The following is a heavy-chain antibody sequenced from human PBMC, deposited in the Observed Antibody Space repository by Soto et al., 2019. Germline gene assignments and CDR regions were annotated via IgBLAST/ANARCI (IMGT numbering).Heavy chain of an antibody. V-gene: IGHV3-23*01. Sequence: EVQLLESGGGLVQPGGSLRLSCVASGFTFSSYAMSWVRQTPGKGLEWVSGISGSGGTTYYADSVKGRFTISRDNSKNTLYLLMNSLRAEDTSVYYCAKDRDSSAWYLDYWGQGTLVTVSS. CDR3: AKDRDSSAWYLDY. D-gene: IGHD6-19*01. CDR1: GFTFSSYA. J-gene: IGHJ4*02. CDR2: ISGSGGTT.